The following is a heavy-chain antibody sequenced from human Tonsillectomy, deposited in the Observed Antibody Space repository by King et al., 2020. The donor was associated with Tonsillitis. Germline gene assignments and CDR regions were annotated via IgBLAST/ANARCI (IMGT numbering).Heavy chain of an antibody. CDR3: TTLGPTVVREWYFQH. D-gene: IGHD4-23*01. CDR1: GFTFSNAW. V-gene: IGHV3-15*01. CDR2: IKSKTDGGTT. Sequence: VQLVESGGGLVKPGGSLRLSCAASGFTFSNAWMSWVRQAPGKGLEWVGRIKSKTDGGTTDYAAPVKGRFTISRDDSKNTLYLQMNSLKTEDTAVYYCTTLGPTVVREWYFQHWGQGTLVTVSS. J-gene: IGHJ1*01.